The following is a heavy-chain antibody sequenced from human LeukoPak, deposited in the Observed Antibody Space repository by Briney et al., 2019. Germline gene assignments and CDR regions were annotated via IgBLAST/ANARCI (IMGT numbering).Heavy chain of an antibody. V-gene: IGHV3-23*01. CDR1: GFTFSSYA. D-gene: IGHD3-3*01. J-gene: IGHJ4*02. CDR2: IRDSGSST. CDR3: ARAPPVAIFGVVIIYFDY. Sequence: GGALRLSCAASGFTFSSYAMSWVRQAPGKGLEWVSAIRDSGSSTHYADSVKGRFTTSRDNAKNSLYLQMNSLRAEDTAVYYCARAPPVAIFGVVIIYFDYWGQGTLVTVSS.